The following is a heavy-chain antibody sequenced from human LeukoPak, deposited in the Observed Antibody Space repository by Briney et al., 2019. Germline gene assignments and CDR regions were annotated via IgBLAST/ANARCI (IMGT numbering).Heavy chain of an antibody. J-gene: IGHJ4*02. CDR2: ISSSSSYI. Sequence: GGSLRLSCAASGFTFSSYSMNWVRQAPGKGLEWVSSISSSSSYIYYADSVKGRFTISRDNAKNSLYLQMNSLRAEDTAVYYCARDHRRGSTSCCGYWGQGTLVTVSS. CDR3: ARDHRRGSTSCCGY. D-gene: IGHD2-2*01. V-gene: IGHV3-21*01. CDR1: GFTFSSYS.